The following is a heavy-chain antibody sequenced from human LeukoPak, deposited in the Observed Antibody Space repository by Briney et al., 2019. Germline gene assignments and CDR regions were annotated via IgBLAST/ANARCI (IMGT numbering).Heavy chain of an antibody. CDR3: ARIWPGEGYFDY. CDR2: ISSSSSYI. CDR1: GFTFSSYS. J-gene: IGHJ4*02. V-gene: IGHV3-21*01. Sequence: PGGSLRLSCAASGFTFSSYSMNWVRQAPGKGLEWVSSISSSSSYIYYADSVKGRFTISRDNAQNSLYLQMNSLRAEDTAVYYCARIWPGEGYFDYWGQGALVTVSS. D-gene: IGHD3-10*01.